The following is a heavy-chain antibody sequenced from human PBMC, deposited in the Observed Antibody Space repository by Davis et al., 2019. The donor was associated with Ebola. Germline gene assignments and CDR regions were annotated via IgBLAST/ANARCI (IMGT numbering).Heavy chain of an antibody. CDR2: INPHNGNT. CDR1: GYTFTNYG. J-gene: IGHJ4*02. Sequence: ASVKVSCKTSGYTFTNYGITWVRQAPGQGLEWMGWINPHNGNTHYAQNVQGRVTMTTDTSTSTAYMEVGSLRSDDTAVYYCARDPFPTTSDHWGQGTLVTVSS. V-gene: IGHV1-18*04. D-gene: IGHD1-1*01. CDR3: ARDPFPTTSDH.